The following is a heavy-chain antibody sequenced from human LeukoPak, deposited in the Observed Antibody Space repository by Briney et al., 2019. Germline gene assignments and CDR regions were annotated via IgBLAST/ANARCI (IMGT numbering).Heavy chain of an antibody. Sequence: ASVKVSCKASGYTFTSYDTNWVREATGQGLEWMGWMNPNSGNTGYAQKFQGRVTITRNTSISTAYMELSSLRCEDTAVYYCARGLEVFSGGDPGYWFDPWGQGTLVTVSS. CDR2: MNPNSGNT. D-gene: IGHD2-21*01. V-gene: IGHV1-8*03. J-gene: IGHJ5*02. CDR3: ARGLEVFSGGDPGYWFDP. CDR1: GYTFTSYD.